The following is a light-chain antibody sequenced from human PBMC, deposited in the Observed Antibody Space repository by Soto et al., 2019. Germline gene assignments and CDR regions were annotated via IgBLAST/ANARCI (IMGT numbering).Light chain of an antibody. CDR2: GAS. V-gene: IGKV3-20*01. CDR1: QSVSSSY. Sequence: EIVLTQSPGTLSLSPGERATLSCRASQSVSSSYLAWYQQKPGQAPRLLIYGASSRATGIPDRFSGSGSWTDFTLTINSLEPEEFAVYYCQRYGSSITFGQGTRLEIK. J-gene: IGKJ5*01. CDR3: QRYGSSIT.